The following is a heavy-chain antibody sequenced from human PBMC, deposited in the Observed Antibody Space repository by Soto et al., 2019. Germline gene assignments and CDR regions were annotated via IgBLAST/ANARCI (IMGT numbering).Heavy chain of an antibody. J-gene: IGHJ6*02. V-gene: IGHV3-15*01. Sequence: AGGSMRLSCAASGCTFSNAWRSWVRQAPGKGLEWVGRIKSKTDGGTTDYAAPVKGRFTISRDDSKNTLYLQMNSLKTEDTAVYYCTTVGYSYDSSGYYRYYYGMDVWGQGTTVTVSS. CDR2: IKSKTDGGTT. D-gene: IGHD3-22*01. CDR1: GCTFSNAW. CDR3: TTVGYSYDSSGYYRYYYGMDV.